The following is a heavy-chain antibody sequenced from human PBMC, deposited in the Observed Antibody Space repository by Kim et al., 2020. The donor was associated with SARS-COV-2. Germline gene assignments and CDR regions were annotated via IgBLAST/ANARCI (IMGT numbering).Heavy chain of an antibody. V-gene: IGHV3-30-3*01. CDR3: ARDHCNTATCYYYYDMDV. Sequence: GGSLRLSCAASGFSFSDYAMHWVRQAPGKGLEWVAFISDDGSIKYYADSVKGRFTSSRDNSKNTLYLQMNSLRAEDTALYYCARDHCNTATCYYYYDMDVWGQGTTVTVSS. CDR2: ISDDGSIK. J-gene: IGHJ6*02. CDR1: GFSFSDYA. D-gene: IGHD2-2*01.